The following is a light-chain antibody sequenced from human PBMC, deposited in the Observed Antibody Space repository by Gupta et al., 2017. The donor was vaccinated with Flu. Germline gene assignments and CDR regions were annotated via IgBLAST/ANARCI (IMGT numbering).Light chain of an antibody. CDR2: EVY. V-gene: IGLV2-14*01. CDR3: SSYTTSNALVL. CDR1: SSDVGFYNY. J-gene: IGLJ2*01. Sequence: QSALTQPASTSGSPGPSIPIPCTGTSSDVGFYNYVSWYQHHPGKAPKLLIYEVYNRPSGVSNRFSGSKSGNTASLTISGLQADDEADYFCSSYTTSNALVLFGGGTKMTVL.